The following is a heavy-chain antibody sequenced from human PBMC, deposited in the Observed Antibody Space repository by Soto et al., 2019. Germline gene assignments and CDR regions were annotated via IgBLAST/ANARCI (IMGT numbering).Heavy chain of an antibody. Sequence: GGSLRLSCAASGFTFSSDSMNWVRQAPGKGLEWVSSISSSSSYIYYADSVKGRFTISRDNAKNSLYLQMNSLRAEDTAVYYCARALLYSSSWYVAERRTFDYWGQGTLVTVSS. V-gene: IGHV3-21*01. D-gene: IGHD6-13*01. CDR3: ARALLYSSSWYVAERRTFDY. J-gene: IGHJ4*02. CDR2: ISSSSSYI. CDR1: GFTFSSDS.